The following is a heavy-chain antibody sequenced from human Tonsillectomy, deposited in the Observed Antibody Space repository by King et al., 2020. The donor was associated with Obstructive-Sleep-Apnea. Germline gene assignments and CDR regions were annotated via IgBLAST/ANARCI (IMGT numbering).Heavy chain of an antibody. D-gene: IGHD6-13*01. CDR1: GFTFDDYA. J-gene: IGHJ1*01. Sequence: EAQLVQSGGGLVQPGRSLRLSCAASGFTFDDYAMHWVRQAPGKGLAWGSGISWNSGRRGYAASVQGRFTISRDNAKNSLDFQGNNLRAEDTALYYCAKDGSSSWVEYFHHWGQGTLVTVSS. CDR3: AKDGSSSWVEYFHH. V-gene: IGHV3-9*01. CDR2: ISWNSGRR.